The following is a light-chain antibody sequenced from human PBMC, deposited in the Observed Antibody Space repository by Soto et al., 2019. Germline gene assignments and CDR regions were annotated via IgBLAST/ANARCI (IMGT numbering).Light chain of an antibody. J-gene: IGKJ4*01. V-gene: IGKV3-15*01. Sequence: DIVLTQSPGILSLSPGDRATLSCRSSESVRSTYLAWYQQKRGQASRLLIYGASTRATDIPARFSGSGSGTEFTLTISSLQSEDFAVYYCQQYNNWPLTFGGGTKVDIK. CDR3: QQYNNWPLT. CDR2: GAS. CDR1: ESVRST.